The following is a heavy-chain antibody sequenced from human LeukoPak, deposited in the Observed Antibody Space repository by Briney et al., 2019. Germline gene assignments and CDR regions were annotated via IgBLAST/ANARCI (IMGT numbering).Heavy chain of an antibody. Sequence: SETLSLTCAVYGGSFSGYYWSWIRQPPGEGLEWIGEINHSGSTNYNPSLKSRVTISVDTSKNQFSLNLTSVTAADTAVYYCARQRAYGGPEYWGQGTLVTVSS. CDR2: INHSGST. V-gene: IGHV4-34*01. CDR1: GGSFSGYY. J-gene: IGHJ4*02. CDR3: ARQRAYGGPEY. D-gene: IGHD2-21*01.